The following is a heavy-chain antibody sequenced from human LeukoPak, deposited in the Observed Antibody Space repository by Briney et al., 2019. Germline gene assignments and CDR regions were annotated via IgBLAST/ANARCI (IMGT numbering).Heavy chain of an antibody. CDR2: ITWNSAPI. V-gene: IGHV3-9*01. CDR1: GFTFSSFA. J-gene: IGHJ4*02. D-gene: IGHD6-19*01. Sequence: GGPLRLSCAASGFTFSSFAMSWVGQAPGKGWEGVSGITWNSAPIGYADSVKGRFTISRDNSKNSLYLQMNSLTVEDTAVYYCAKNRSGWYYLDYWGQGTLVTVSS. CDR3: AKNRSGWYYLDY.